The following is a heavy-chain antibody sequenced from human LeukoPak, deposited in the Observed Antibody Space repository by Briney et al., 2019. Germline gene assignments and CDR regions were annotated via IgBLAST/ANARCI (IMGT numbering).Heavy chain of an antibody. CDR3: ARDVTRQVMDV. J-gene: IGHJ6*02. V-gene: IGHV4-4*02. D-gene: IGHD2-15*01. CDR1: GGSISSNNW. CDR2: VYHSGST. Sequence: SGTLSLTCAVSGGSISSNNWWSWVRQPPGKGLEWIGEVYHSGSTSYNPSLLSRVTISVDKSKNQFSLEMRSVTAADTAVYYCARDVTRQVMDVWGQGTTVTVSS.